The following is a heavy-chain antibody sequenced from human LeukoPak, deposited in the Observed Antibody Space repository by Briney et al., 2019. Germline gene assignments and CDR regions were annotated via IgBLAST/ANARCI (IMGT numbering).Heavy chain of an antibody. J-gene: IGHJ4*02. V-gene: IGHV3-33*01. CDR2: IWYDGSNK. D-gene: IGHD4-23*01. Sequence: GGSLRLSCAASGFTFSSYGMHWVRQAPGKGLEWVAVIWYDGSNKYYADSVKGRFTISRDNSKNTLYLHMNSLRAEDTAVYYCARGAYGGTFDYWGQGTLVTVSS. CDR3: ARGAYGGTFDY. CDR1: GFTFSSYG.